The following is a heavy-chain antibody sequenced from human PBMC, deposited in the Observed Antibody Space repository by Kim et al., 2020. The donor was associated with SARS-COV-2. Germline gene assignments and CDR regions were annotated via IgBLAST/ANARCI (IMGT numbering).Heavy chain of an antibody. D-gene: IGHD1-26*01. V-gene: IGHV3-72*01. Sequence: YTTNDAAAVKGRFTISRDDSKNSVYLQMNSLKTEDTAVYYCARDNMGSYDYWGQGTQVTVSS. CDR2: YTT. J-gene: IGHJ4*02. CDR3: ARDNMGSYDY.